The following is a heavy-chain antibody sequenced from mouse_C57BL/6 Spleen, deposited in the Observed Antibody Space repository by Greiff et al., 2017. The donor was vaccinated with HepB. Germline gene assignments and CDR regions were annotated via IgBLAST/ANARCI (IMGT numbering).Heavy chain of an antibody. Sequence: EVKLMESGGGLVQPKGSLKLSCAASGFTFNTYAMHWVRQAPGKGLEWVARIRSKSSNYATYYADSVKDRFTISRDDSQSMLYLQMNNLKTEDTAMYYCVTGNPAYYGSRDYYAMDYWGQGTSVTVSS. CDR1: GFTFNTYA. CDR3: VTGNPAYYGSRDYYAMDY. D-gene: IGHD1-1*01. J-gene: IGHJ4*01. CDR2: IRSKSSNYAT. V-gene: IGHV10-3*01.